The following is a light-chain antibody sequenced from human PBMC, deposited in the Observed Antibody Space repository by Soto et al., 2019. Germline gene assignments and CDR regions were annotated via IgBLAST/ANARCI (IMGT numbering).Light chain of an antibody. V-gene: IGLV2-14*03. CDR1: SSDIGSYNY. Sequence: QSVLTQPASVSGSPGQSITNSCTGTSSDIGSYNYVSWYQQHPGQAPKLMIYDVTNRPSGVSNRFSGSKSGNTASLTISGLQAEDEADYYCSSPRSSSFYVFGTGTKLTVL. CDR2: DVT. CDR3: SSPRSSSFYV. J-gene: IGLJ1*01.